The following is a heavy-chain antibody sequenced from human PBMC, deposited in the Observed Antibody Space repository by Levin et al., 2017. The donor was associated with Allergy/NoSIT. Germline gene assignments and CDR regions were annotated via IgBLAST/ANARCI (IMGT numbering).Heavy chain of an antibody. CDR3: ARDRQYGDYGLDY. V-gene: IGHV3-30*03. CDR2: ISYDGRNK. J-gene: IGHJ4*02. D-gene: IGHD4-17*01. CDR1: GFTFSSYI. Sequence: SCAASGFTFSSYIMHWVRQAPGKGLEWVAVISYDGRNKYYAGSMKGRFSISRDNSENTLYLQMNSLRAEDTAVYYCARDRQYGDYGLDYWGQGTLVSVSS.